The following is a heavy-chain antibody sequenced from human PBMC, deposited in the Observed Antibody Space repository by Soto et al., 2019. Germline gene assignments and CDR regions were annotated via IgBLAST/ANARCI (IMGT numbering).Heavy chain of an antibody. J-gene: IGHJ6*02. V-gene: IGHV3-23*01. Sequence: DVQLLESGGGLVQPGGSLRLSCAASGFRFSTYDMSWVRQAPGKGLEWVSVMSGSGSGTYYADSVKGRFTISRDNSKNTLYLQMTSRRAEDTAVYYCVRQAKLTTVTANVGYYYGLDVWGQGTTVTVSS. D-gene: IGHD4-4*01. CDR1: GFRFSTYD. CDR2: MSGSGSGT. CDR3: VRQAKLTTVTANVGYYYGLDV.